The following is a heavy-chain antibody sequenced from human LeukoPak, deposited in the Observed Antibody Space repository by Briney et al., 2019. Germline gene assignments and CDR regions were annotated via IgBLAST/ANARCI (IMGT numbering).Heavy chain of an antibody. J-gene: IGHJ3*02. V-gene: IGHV3-30*04. D-gene: IGHD3-22*01. CDR2: ISYDGSNK. CDR3: ASSYYYDSSGYLDAFDI. CDR1: GFTFSSYA. Sequence: PGRSLRLSCAASGFTFSSYAMHWVRQAPGKGLEWVAVISYDGSNKYYAGSVKGRFTISRDNSKNTLYLQMNSLRAEDTAVYYCASSYYYDSSGYLDAFDIWGQGTMVTVSS.